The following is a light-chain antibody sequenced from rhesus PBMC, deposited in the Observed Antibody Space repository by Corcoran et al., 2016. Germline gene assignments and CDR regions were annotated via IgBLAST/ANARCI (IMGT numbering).Light chain of an antibody. CDR3: QKYNDWPRT. CDR1: QSVGST. J-gene: IGKJ1*01. Sequence: ETVMMQSPATLSLSPGERATLSCRASQSVGSTLAWYQQKPGQAPRLLIYNASSRATGIPDRFRGSGSGTEFTLTISSLESEDVGVYYCQKYNDWPRTFGQGTKVEIK. CDR2: NAS. V-gene: IGKV3-42*02.